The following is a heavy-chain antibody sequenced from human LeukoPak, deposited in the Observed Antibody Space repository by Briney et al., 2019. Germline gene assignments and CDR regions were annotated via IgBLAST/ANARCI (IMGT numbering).Heavy chain of an antibody. CDR3: AKGLYGSGSYNYYFDY. V-gene: IGHV3-23*01. Sequence: GGSLRLSCAASGFTFSSYAMSWVCQAPGKGLEWVSAISGSGGSTYYADSVKGRFTISRDNSKNTLYLQMNSLRAEDTAVYYCAKGLYGSGSYNYYFDYWGQGTLVTVSS. CDR1: GFTFSSYA. CDR2: ISGSGGST. J-gene: IGHJ4*02. D-gene: IGHD3-10*01.